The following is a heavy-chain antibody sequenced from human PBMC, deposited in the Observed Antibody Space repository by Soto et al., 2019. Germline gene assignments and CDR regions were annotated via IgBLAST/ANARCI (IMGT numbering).Heavy chain of an antibody. J-gene: IGHJ6*02. CDR1: GFIFSRYV. CDR3: AKDGDV. Sequence: EVQLLESGGGLVQPGGSLRLSCAASGFIFSRYVMTWVRQAPGKGLEWVSGISGSGGSTYYADSVKGRFTISRDNSKNTLYLQMNSLRDEDTAVYYCAKDGDVWGQGTTVTVSS. CDR2: ISGSGGST. V-gene: IGHV3-23*01.